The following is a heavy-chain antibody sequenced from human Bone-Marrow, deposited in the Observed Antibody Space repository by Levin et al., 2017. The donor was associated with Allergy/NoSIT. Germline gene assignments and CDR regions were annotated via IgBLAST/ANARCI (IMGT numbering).Heavy chain of an antibody. CDR1: GYTFTNYY. CDR2: INPASGGA. Sequence: GGSLRLSCKASGYTFTNYYIHWVRQAPGRGPEWMGWINPASGGASYPQKVQGRVTMTRDTSISTAYMELRSLTSDDTAIYYCARSIAAADYNWFDPWGQGTLVTVSS. J-gene: IGHJ5*02. V-gene: IGHV1-2*02. D-gene: IGHD6-13*01. CDR3: ARSIAAADYNWFDP.